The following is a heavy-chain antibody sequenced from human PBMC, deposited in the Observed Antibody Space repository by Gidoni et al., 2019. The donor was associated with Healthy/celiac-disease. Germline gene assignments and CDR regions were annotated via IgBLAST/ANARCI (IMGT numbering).Heavy chain of an antibody. Sequence: EVQLVESGGGLVKPGGSLRLSCAASGFPFGSYSMNWVRQAPGKGLEWVSSISSSSSYIYYADSVKGRFTISRDNAKNSLYLQMNSLRAEDTAVYYCARADYYDSSGYPDYWGQGTLVTVSS. CDR1: GFPFGSYS. J-gene: IGHJ4*02. V-gene: IGHV3-21*01. D-gene: IGHD3-22*01. CDR3: ARADYYDSSGYPDY. CDR2: ISSSSSYI.